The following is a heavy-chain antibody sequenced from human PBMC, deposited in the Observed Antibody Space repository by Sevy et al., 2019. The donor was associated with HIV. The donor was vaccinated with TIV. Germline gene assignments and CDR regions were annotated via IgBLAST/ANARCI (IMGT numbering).Heavy chain of an antibody. Sequence: ASVKVSCKASGYTFTSYGISWVRQAPGQGLEWMGWISAYNGNTNYAQKLQGRVTMTTDTSTNTAYMELRSLRSDDTAVYYCAREPRYCSSTSCPYFDYWGQGTLVTVSS. D-gene: IGHD2-2*01. CDR1: GYTFTSYG. CDR2: ISAYNGNT. J-gene: IGHJ4*02. V-gene: IGHV1-18*01. CDR3: AREPRYCSSTSCPYFDY.